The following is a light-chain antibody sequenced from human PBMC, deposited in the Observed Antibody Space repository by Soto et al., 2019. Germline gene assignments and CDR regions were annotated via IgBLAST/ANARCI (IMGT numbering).Light chain of an antibody. V-gene: IGKV1-5*01. CDR1: QSISTR. CDR3: QRYNSYSWT. Sequence: DIQMTQSPSTLSAPVGDIVTITWRASQSISTRFAWYQQKPWTAPKLLIYDASSFESGVPSRFSGSGSGTEFTLTISSLQPDDFATYYCQRYNSYSWTFGQGTNVE. CDR2: DAS. J-gene: IGKJ1*01.